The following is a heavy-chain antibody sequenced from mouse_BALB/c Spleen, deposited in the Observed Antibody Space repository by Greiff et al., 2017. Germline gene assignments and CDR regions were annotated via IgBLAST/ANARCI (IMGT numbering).Heavy chain of an antibody. CDR2: ISYSGST. J-gene: IGHJ4*01. CDR1: GYSITSDYA. V-gene: IGHV3-2*02. Sequence: VQLQQSGPGLVKPSQSLSLTCTVTGYSITSDYAWNWIRQFPGNKLEWMGYISYSGSTSYNPSLKSRISITRDTSKNQFFLQLNSVTTEDTATYYCARLFAYYAMDYWGQGTSVTVSS. CDR3: ARLFAYYAMDY.